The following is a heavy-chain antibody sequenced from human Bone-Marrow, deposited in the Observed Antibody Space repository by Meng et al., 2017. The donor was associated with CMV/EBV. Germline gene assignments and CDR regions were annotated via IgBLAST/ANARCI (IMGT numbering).Heavy chain of an antibody. CDR3: TREILRYFDWLVDAFDI. CDR2: IRSKAYGGTT. CDR1: GFTFGDYA. V-gene: IGHV3-49*04. D-gene: IGHD3-9*01. J-gene: IGHJ3*02. Sequence: GESLKISCTASGFTFGDYAMSWVRQAPGKGLEWVGFIRSKAYGGTTEYAASVKGRFTISRDDSKSIAYLQMNSLKTEDTAVYYCTREILRYFDWLVDAFDIWGQGTMVTV.